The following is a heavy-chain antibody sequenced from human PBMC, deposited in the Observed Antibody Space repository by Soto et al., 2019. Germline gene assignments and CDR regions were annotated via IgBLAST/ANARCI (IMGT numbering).Heavy chain of an antibody. CDR1: GGSISSSNW. V-gene: IGHV4-4*02. CDR2: IHHSGTT. J-gene: IGHJ5*02. D-gene: IGHD2-2*01. CDR3: ARVRQYCSGTSCYLDP. Sequence: PSETLSLTCAVSGGSISSSNWWRWVRQPPGKGLEWIGEIHHSGTTNYNPSLKSRVAISVDKSKNQFSLKLNSVTAAATAVYYCARVRQYCSGTSCYLDPWGQGTLVTVSS.